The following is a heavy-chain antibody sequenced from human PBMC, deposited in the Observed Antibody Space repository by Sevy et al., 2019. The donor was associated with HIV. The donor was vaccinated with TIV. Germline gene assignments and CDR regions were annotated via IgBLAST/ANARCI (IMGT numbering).Heavy chain of an antibody. CDR1: GFTFSNYG. Sequence: GGSLRLSCAASGFTFSNYGMHWVRQAPGKGLEWVAVIWYDGSYKYYADSVRGRFTISGDNTKSTLYLQMNSLRAEDTGVYYCAKTFAIFGVLMSPDFDPWGQGTLVTVSS. V-gene: IGHV3-33*06. D-gene: IGHD3-3*01. CDR3: AKTFAIFGVLMSPDFDP. J-gene: IGHJ5*02. CDR2: IWYDGSYK.